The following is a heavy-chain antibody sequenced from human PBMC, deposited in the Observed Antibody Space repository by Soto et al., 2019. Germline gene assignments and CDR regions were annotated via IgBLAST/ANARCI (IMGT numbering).Heavy chain of an antibody. J-gene: IGHJ4*02. CDR2: MNPNSGNT. D-gene: IGHD4-17*01. CDR3: ARCDYGVYARFGY. V-gene: IGHV1-8*01. CDR1: GYTFTSHD. Sequence: QVQLVQSGTEVKKPGASVKVSCKASGYTFTSHDINWVRQATGQGLEWMGWMNPNSGNTGYAQKFQGRVTMTRNTSISTAYRELSSLRSEDTAVYYCARCDYGVYARFGYWGQGTLVTVSS.